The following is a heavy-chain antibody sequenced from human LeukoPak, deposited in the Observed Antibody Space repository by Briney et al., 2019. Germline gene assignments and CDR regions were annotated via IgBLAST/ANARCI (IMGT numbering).Heavy chain of an antibody. J-gene: IGHJ4*02. CDR2: NNSDGSST. CDR1: GFTFSSYW. D-gene: IGHD3-22*01. Sequence: GGSLRLSCAASGFTFSSYWWHWVGQAPGKGLVGVSRNNSDGSSTSYADSVKSRFTIPRDNAKNTLYLQMNSLRAEDTAVYYCARGDDSYYWGQGTLVTVSS. V-gene: IGHV3-74*01. CDR3: ARGDDSYY.